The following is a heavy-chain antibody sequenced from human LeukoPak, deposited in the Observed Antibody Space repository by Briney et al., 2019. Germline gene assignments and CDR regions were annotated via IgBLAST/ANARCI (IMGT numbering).Heavy chain of an antibody. Sequence: PAGSPILSSSAACFSFINYSMHWVRHAPPGGLVYFSAIINNGGITYYADSVKGRFTVSRDNSKNMLYLQMNSLRAEDTAVYYCVKDKYRVVVAAPLDYWGQGILVTVSS. CDR2: IINNGGIT. CDR1: CFSFINYS. CDR3: VKDKYRVVVAAPLDY. V-gene: IGHV3-64D*09. J-gene: IGHJ4*02. D-gene: IGHD2-15*01.